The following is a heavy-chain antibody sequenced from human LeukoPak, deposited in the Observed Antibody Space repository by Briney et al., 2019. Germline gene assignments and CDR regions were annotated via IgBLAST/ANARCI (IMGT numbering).Heavy chain of an antibody. V-gene: IGHV4-4*07. J-gene: IGHJ3*01. CDR1: GGSISSYY. CDR2: IYTSGST. CDR3: ARCFSDFWSGYYRGAFDF. Sequence: SETLSLTCTVSGGSISSYYWSWIRQPAGKGLEWIGRIYTSGSTNYNPSLKSRVTISVDTSKNQFSLKLSSVTAADTAVYYCARCFSDFWSGYYRGAFDFWGQGTMVTVSS. D-gene: IGHD3-3*01.